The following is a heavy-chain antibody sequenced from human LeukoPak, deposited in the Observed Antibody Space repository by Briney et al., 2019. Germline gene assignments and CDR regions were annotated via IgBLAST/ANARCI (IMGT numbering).Heavy chain of an antibody. V-gene: IGHV3-23*01. J-gene: IGHJ4*02. CDR1: GFTVGSYY. D-gene: IGHD1-26*01. CDR2: FGPTGKT. CDR3: AREEWESKMGHFDC. Sequence: PGGSLRLSCAASGFTVGSYYMSWLRQAPGKGPEWVSSFGPTGKTYYADSVKGRFTISRDISKNTLYLQMNSLRAEDTAVFYCAREEWESKMGHFDCWGRGTLVTDSS.